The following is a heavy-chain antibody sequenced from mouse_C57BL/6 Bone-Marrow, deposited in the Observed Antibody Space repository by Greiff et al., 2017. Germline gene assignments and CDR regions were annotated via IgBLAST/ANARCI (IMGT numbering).Heavy chain of an antibody. J-gene: IGHJ2*01. V-gene: IGHV14-4*01. Sequence: EVQLQQSGAELVRPGASVKLSCTASGFNIKDDYMHWVKQRPEQGLEWIGWIDPENGDTEYASKFQGKATITADTSSNTAYLQLSSLTSEDTAVYYCTTPYGSSYYFDYWGQGTTRTVSS. CDR2: IDPENGDT. CDR1: GFNIKDDY. CDR3: TTPYGSSYYFDY. D-gene: IGHD1-1*01.